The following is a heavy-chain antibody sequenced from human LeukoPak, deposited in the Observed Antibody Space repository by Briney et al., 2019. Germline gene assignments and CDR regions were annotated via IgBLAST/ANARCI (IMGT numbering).Heavy chain of an antibody. V-gene: IGHV3-23*01. CDR3: AKRVAATPSSLFDY. CDR2: ISGSGGST. D-gene: IGHD2-15*01. CDR1: GFTFSSDA. Sequence: GGSLRLSCAASGFTFSSDAMSWVRQAPGKGLEWVSAISGSGGSTYYADSVKGRFTISRDNSKNTLYLQMNSLRAEDTAVYYCAKRVAATPSSLFDYWGQGTLVTVSS. J-gene: IGHJ4*02.